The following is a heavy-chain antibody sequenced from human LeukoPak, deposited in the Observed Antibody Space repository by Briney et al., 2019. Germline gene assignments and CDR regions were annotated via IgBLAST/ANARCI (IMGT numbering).Heavy chain of an antibody. CDR3: ARDDNYGIFVNVDY. Sequence: ASVKVSCKASGYTFTSYGITWVRQAAGQGLEWMGWISTSTGDTKYTQKFQGRVTLTTDTSTSTAYMELSSLRSDDTAVYYCARDDNYGIFVNVDYWGQGTLVTVSS. D-gene: IGHD4-11*01. V-gene: IGHV1-18*01. CDR1: GYTFTSYG. J-gene: IGHJ4*02. CDR2: ISTSTGDT.